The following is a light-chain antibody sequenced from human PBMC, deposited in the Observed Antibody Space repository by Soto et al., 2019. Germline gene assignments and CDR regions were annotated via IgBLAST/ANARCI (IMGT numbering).Light chain of an antibody. CDR1: QSVFSS. CDR3: QQYHNWPA. V-gene: IGKV3D-15*01. CDR2: GAA. J-gene: IGKJ1*01. Sequence: EIVLTQSPATLSLSPGERATLSCRASQSVFSSLALYQQKPGQAPSLLIYGAATRATGIPARFSGSGSGTEFTLTISSLQSEDFAVYYCQQYHNWPAFGQGTQVDIK.